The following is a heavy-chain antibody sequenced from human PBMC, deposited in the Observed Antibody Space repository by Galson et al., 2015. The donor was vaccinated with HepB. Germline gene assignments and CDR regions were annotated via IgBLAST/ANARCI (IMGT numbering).Heavy chain of an antibody. J-gene: IGHJ4*02. CDR2: ISYDGSNK. D-gene: IGHD3-3*01. Sequence: SLRLSCAASGFTFSSYAMHWVRQAPGKGLEWVAVISYDGSNKYYADSVKGRFTISRDNSKNTLYLQMNSLRAEDTAVYYCARGARLRFLEWLWSRPLDYWGQGTLVTVSS. V-gene: IGHV3-30*04. CDR1: GFTFSSYA. CDR3: ARGARLRFLEWLWSRPLDY.